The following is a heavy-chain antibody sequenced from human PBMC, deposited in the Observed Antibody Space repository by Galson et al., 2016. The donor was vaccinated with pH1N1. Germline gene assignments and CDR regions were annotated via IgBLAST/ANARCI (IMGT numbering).Heavy chain of an antibody. CDR1: GFTFSDYW. J-gene: IGHJ4*02. Sequence: SLRLSCAASGFTFSDYWMQWVRQAPGKGLEWVANIRQDGGEKYYVDSVKGRFTISRDNAKNSLYLQMNSLRSEDTAVYYCARGGYCSGGSCYDVFDYWGQGTLVTVS. V-gene: IGHV3-7*03. CDR3: ARGGYCSGGSCYDVFDY. D-gene: IGHD2-15*01. CDR2: IRQDGGEK.